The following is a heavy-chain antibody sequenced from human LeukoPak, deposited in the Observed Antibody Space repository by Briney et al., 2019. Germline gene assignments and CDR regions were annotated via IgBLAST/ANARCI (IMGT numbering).Heavy chain of an antibody. CDR1: GGSISSSSYY. Sequence: SETLSLTCTVSGGSISSSSYYWGWIRQPPGKGLEWIGSIYYSGSTYYNPSLKSRVTISVDTSKNQFSLKLSSVTAADTAVYYCARFGVFETMIVVVTNAFDIWGQGTMVTVSS. D-gene: IGHD3-22*01. V-gene: IGHV4-39*01. CDR3: ARFGVFETMIVVVTNAFDI. J-gene: IGHJ3*02. CDR2: IYYSGST.